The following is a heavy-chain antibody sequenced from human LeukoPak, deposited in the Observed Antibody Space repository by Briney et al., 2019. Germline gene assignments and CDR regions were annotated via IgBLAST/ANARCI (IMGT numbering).Heavy chain of an antibody. CDR1: GFTFSSYA. V-gene: IGHV3-74*01. Sequence: GGSLRLSCAASGFTFSSYAMSWVRQAPGKGLVWVSRISSDGSSTSYADSVKGRFTISRGNAKNTLYLQMNSLRAEDTAVYYCARGRYYYDSSGYANDYWGQGTLVTVSS. J-gene: IGHJ4*02. CDR2: ISSDGSST. D-gene: IGHD3-22*01. CDR3: ARGRYYYDSSGYANDY.